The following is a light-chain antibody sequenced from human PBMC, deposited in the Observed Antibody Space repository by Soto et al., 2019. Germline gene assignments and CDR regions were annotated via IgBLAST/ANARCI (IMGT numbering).Light chain of an antibody. V-gene: IGLV1-47*01. CDR1: NSNIVSNN. CDR3: AVWDDNLSGVV. CDR2: KIN. Sequence: QAVVTQPPSASGTPGQRVTSSCAGSNSNIVSNNVSWYQQLPGAAPKLLIYKINQRPSGVPDRFSGAKPGTSASLAVSGLRSEDEADYYCAVWDDNLSGVVFGGGTKLTVL. J-gene: IGLJ2*01.